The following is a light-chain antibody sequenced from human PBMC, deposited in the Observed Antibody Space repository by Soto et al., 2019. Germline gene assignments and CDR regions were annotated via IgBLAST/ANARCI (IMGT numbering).Light chain of an antibody. CDR2: DAS. Sequence: EVVMTQSPATLSVSPGERVTLSCRASQTISTNLAWYQQRPGQAPRLLIKDASTRATGVPARFSGSGSGTEFTLTISSLESEDFAVYHCQQYHSWPPLTFGGGTKVEVK. CDR1: QTISTN. J-gene: IGKJ4*01. CDR3: QQYHSWPPLT. V-gene: IGKV3-15*01.